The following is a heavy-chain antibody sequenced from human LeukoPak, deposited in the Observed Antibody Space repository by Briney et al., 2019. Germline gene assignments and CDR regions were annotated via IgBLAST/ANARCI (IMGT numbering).Heavy chain of an antibody. CDR3: ARLRVRYFDWLPKARYFDY. CDR1: GGSFSGYY. V-gene: IGHV4-34*01. J-gene: IGHJ4*02. Sequence: SETLSLTCAVYGGSFSGYYWSWIRQPPGKGLEWIGEINHSGSTNYNPSLKSRVTISVDTSKNQFSLKLSSATAADTAVYYCARLRVRYFDWLPKARYFDYWGQGTLVTVSS. CDR2: INHSGST. D-gene: IGHD3-9*01.